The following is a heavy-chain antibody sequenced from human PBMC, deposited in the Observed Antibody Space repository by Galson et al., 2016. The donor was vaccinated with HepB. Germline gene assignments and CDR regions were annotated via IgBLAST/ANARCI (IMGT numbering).Heavy chain of an antibody. Sequence: SLRLSCAASGFTFSYYGMQWVRQAPGKGLEWVALIWYDGSNKYYADSVKGRFTIPRDNSKNTLYLQMNSLRVEDTAVYYCAKFKGLVVSRYGMDVWGKGTTVAVSS. CDR2: IWYDGSNK. CDR1: GFTFSYYG. J-gene: IGHJ6*04. V-gene: IGHV3-33*06. CDR3: AKFKGLVVSRYGMDV. D-gene: IGHD2-15*01.